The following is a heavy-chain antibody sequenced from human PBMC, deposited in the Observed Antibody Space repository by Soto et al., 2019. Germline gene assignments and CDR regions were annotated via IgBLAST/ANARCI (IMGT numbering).Heavy chain of an antibody. CDR1: GFSLSTSGVG. V-gene: IGHV2-5*01. CDR2: IYWNDDK. Sequence: QITLKESGPTLVKPTQTLTLTCTFSGFSLSTSGVGVGWIRQPPGKALEWLALIYWNDDKRYSPSLKSRLTITKDTSKNQVVLTMTNMDPVDTATYYCAYRRYSSSWYYYYGMDVWGQGTTVTVSS. CDR3: AYRRYSSSWYYYYGMDV. D-gene: IGHD6-13*01. J-gene: IGHJ6*02.